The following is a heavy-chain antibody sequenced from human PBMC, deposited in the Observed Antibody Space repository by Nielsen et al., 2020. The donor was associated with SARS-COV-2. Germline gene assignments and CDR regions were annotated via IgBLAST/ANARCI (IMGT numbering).Heavy chain of an antibody. D-gene: IGHD1-1*01. CDR2: ISAYNGNT. CDR1: GYTFTSYG. CDR3: ARHKKVQLERPHAFDI. J-gene: IGHJ3*02. Sequence: ASVKVSCKASGYTFTSYGISWVRQAPGQGLEWMGWISAYNGNTNYAQKLLGRVTMTTDTSTSTAYMELRSLRSDDTAVYYCARHKKVQLERPHAFDIWGQGTMVTVSS. V-gene: IGHV1-18*01.